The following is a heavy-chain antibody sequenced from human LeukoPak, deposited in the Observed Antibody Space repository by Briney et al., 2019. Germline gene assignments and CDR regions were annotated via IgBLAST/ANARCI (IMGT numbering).Heavy chain of an antibody. Sequence: GGSLRLSCAAAGFNFSSYSKNWVRQAPGKGLEWVSYISSSSSTIYYADSVKGRFTISRDNAKNSLYLQMNSLRAEDTAVYYCARDMYGEAFDIWGQGTMVTVSS. J-gene: IGHJ3*02. CDR3: ARDMYGEAFDI. CDR2: ISSSSSTI. V-gene: IGHV3-48*01. CDR1: GFNFSSYS. D-gene: IGHD3-10*02.